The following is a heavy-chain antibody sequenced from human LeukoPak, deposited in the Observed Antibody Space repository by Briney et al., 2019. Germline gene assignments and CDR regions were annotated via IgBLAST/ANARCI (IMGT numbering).Heavy chain of an antibody. D-gene: IGHD3-10*01. J-gene: IGHJ4*02. CDR2: IKSKTDGGPT. CDR3: ARRGQKYYFDY. V-gene: IGHV3-15*05. Sequence: GGSLRLSCAASGFTFSNAWMSWVRQAPGKGLEWVGCIKSKTDGGPTDYAAPVKGRFTISRDDSKSTLYLQMNSLRAEDTAVYYCARRGQKYYFDYWGQGTLVTVSS. CDR1: GFTFSNAW.